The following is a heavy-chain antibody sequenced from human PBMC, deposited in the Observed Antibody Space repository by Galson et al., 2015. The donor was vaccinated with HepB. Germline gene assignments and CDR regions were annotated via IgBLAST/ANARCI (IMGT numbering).Heavy chain of an antibody. CDR2: IWYDGSNK. J-gene: IGHJ3*02. CDR3: AREGEQLGGKQADAFDI. CDR1: GFTFSSYG. V-gene: IGHV3-33*01. Sequence: SLRLSCAASGFTFSSYGMHWVRQAPGKGLEWVAVIWYDGSNKYYADSVKGRFTISRDNSKNTLYLQMNSLRAEDTAVYYCAREGEQLGGKQADAFDIWGQGTMVTVSS. D-gene: IGHD6-6*01.